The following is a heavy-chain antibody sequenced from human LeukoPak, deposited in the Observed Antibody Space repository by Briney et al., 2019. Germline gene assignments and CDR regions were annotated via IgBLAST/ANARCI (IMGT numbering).Heavy chain of an antibody. J-gene: IGHJ4*02. Sequence: HPGGSLRLSCAASGFTFRSYAMNWVRQAPGKGLEWVSAISGSGGSTYYADSVKGRFTISRDNSKNTLYLQMNSLRAEDTAVYYCAKVGLELRRPFDYWGQGTLVTVSS. D-gene: IGHD1-7*01. CDR3: AKVGLELRRPFDY. CDR1: GFTFRSYA. CDR2: ISGSGGST. V-gene: IGHV3-23*01.